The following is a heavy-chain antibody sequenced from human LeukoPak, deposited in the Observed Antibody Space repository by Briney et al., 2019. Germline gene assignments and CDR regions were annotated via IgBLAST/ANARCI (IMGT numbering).Heavy chain of an antibody. V-gene: IGHV4-59*01. CDR3: ARDPRGGTSRDNWFDP. D-gene: IGHD1-1*01. CDR1: GGSISSYY. Sequence: PSDTLSLTYTLSGGSISSYYWRWIRQPPGRGLEWLGYIYYSGSTNYNPSLKSQVTISVETSKNQLSLNLNAVTAADTAVYYCARDPRGGTSRDNWFDPWGQGTLVTVSS. CDR2: IYYSGST. J-gene: IGHJ5*02.